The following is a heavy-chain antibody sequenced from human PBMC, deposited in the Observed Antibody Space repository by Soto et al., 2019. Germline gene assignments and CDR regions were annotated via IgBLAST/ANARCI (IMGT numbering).Heavy chain of an antibody. D-gene: IGHD5-18*01. CDR2: IYLCGGSP. V-gene: IGHV1-46*01. J-gene: IGHJ4*02. CDR1: GHTFTGYY. CDR3: ARARGTTRKTWIQLWLHDYFDY. Sequence: GASVKVSCKASGHTFTGYYMHWVRQAPGQGLAWMGIIYLCGGSPSYAQQLQGRVTLTSDTSTSTVYMELSSLRSEDTAVYYCARARGTTRKTWIQLWLHDYFDYWGQGTLVTVSS.